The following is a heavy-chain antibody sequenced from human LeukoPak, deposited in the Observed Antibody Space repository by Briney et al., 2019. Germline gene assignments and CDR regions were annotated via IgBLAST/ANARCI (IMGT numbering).Heavy chain of an antibody. Sequence: GGSLRLSCAASGFTFSSYAMHWVRQAPGKGLEWVAVISYDGSNKYYADSVKGRFTISRDNSKNTLYLQMNSLRAEDTAVYYCARIGSPRPATTPWGQGTLVTVSP. V-gene: IGHV3-30-3*01. J-gene: IGHJ5*02. D-gene: IGHD1-26*01. CDR3: ARIGSPRPATTP. CDR1: GFTFSSYA. CDR2: ISYDGSNK.